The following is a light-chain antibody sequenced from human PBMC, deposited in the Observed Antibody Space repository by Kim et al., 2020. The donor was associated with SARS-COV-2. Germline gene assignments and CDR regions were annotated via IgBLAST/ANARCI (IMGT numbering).Light chain of an antibody. CDR3: QQYTNWPWT. J-gene: IGKJ1*01. Sequence: EIVMTQSPDTLSVSPGERATLSCRPSQSPNTYLAWYQQKPGQAPRLLIYGTSSRATGIPARFSGSGSGTEFTLTISSLQSEDSAVYYCQQYTNWPWTFGQGTKVDIK. CDR2: GTS. V-gene: IGKV3-15*01. CDR1: QSPNTY.